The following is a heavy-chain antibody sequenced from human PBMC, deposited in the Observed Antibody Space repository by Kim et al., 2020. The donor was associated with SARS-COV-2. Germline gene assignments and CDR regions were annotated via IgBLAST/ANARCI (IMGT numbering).Heavy chain of an antibody. J-gene: IGHJ4*02. CDR3: ARERITMVRGVIIKGGGLVDF. D-gene: IGHD3-10*01. CDR2: ISTYNGNT. V-gene: IGHV1-18*01. CDR1: GYTFTSYG. Sequence: ASVKVSCKASGYTFTSYGISWVRQAPGKGLEWMGWISTYNGNTKDAQKFQGRVTMTTDTSTSTAYMELRSLRSDDTAVYYCARERITMVRGVIIKGGGLVDFWGQGTLVTVSS.